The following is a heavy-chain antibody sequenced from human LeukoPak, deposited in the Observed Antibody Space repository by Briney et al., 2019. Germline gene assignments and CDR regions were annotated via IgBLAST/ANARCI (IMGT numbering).Heavy chain of an antibody. D-gene: IGHD3-22*01. Sequence: GRSLRLSCAASGFTFNTYGMHWVRQAPGKGLEWVALIWGDGRNKYYTDSVKGRFTISRDNSKNTLYLQMNSLRAEDTAVYYCANLLHYYDSSGYYYRNPAPGSPGPLDYWGQGTLVTVSS. CDR3: ANLLHYYDSSGYYYRNPAPGSPGPLDY. CDR2: IWGDGRNK. V-gene: IGHV3-33*06. J-gene: IGHJ4*02. CDR1: GFTFNTYG.